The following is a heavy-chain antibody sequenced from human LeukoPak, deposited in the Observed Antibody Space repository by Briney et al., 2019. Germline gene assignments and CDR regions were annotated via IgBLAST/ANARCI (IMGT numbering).Heavy chain of an antibody. CDR1: GGSISSGGYY. D-gene: IGHD5-12*01. V-gene: IGHV4-31*03. CDR3: ARGGGGYSWYFDL. J-gene: IGHJ2*01. CDR2: IYYSGST. Sequence: SETLSLTCTVAGGSISSGGYYWSWIRQHPGKGLEWIGYIYYSGSTYYTPSLKNRVTISVATSKNQFSLRLSSVTAVDTAVYYCARGGGGYSWYFDLWGRGTLVTVSS.